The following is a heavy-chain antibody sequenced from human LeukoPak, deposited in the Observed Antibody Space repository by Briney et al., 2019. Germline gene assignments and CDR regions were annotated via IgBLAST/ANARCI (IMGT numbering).Heavy chain of an antibody. J-gene: IGHJ5*02. CDR3: ASLMGSGSWYSWFDP. CDR2: IHHSGTS. D-gene: IGHD6-13*01. V-gene: IGHV4-4*02. CDR1: GASISSGDW. Sequence: SGTLSLTCAVSGASISSGDWWSWVRQPPGKGLEWIGEIHHSGTSIYIPSLTSRATISADKSKNQFSLKVTSVTAADTAVYYCASLMGSGSWYSWFDPWGQGTLVTVSS.